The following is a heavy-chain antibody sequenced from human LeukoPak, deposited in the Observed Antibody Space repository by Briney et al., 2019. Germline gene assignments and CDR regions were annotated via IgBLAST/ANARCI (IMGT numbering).Heavy chain of an antibody. CDR3: ARDSSSWYRGDAFDI. CDR1: GYTFTSYG. Sequence: AASVKVSCKASGYTFTSYGISWVRQAPGQGLEWMGWISAYNGNTNYAQKLQGRVTMTTDTSTSTAYMELRGLRSDDTAVYYCARDSSSWYRGDAFDIWGQGTMVTVSS. D-gene: IGHD6-13*01. CDR2: ISAYNGNT. J-gene: IGHJ3*02. V-gene: IGHV1-18*01.